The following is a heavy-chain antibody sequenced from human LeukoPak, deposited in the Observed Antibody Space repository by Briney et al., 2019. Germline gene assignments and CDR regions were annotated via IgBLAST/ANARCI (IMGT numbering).Heavy chain of an antibody. CDR2: IRWNSGSI. CDR3: AKDMGSGWSEDYYYGMDV. D-gene: IGHD6-19*01. J-gene: IGHJ6*02. CDR1: GFTFDDYA. V-gene: IGHV3-9*01. Sequence: PGRSLRLSCAASGFTFDDYAMHWVRQAPGKGLEWVSGIRWNSGSIGYADSVKGRFTISRDHAKNSLYLKMNSLRAEDTALYYCAKDMGSGWSEDYYYGMDVWGQGTTVTVSS.